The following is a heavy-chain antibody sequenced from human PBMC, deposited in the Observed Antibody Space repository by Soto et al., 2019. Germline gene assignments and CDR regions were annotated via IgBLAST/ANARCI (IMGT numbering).Heavy chain of an antibody. J-gene: IGHJ4*02. CDR3: ARQIYDSDTGPNFQYYFDS. Sequence: GESLKISCQGSGYSFAGYWITWVLQKPGKGLEWMGRIDPSDSQTYYSPSFRGHVTISVTKSITTVFLQWSSLRASDTAMYYCARQIYDSDTGPNFQYYFDSWGQGTRVTVSS. CDR1: GYSFAGYW. CDR2: IDPSDSQT. D-gene: IGHD3-22*01. V-gene: IGHV5-10-1*01.